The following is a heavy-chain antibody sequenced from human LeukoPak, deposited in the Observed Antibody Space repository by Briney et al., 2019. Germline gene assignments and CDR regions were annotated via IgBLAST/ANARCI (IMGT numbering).Heavy chain of an antibody. V-gene: IGHV4-34*01. CDR3: ASRPRDSSAYSYSYYFDS. D-gene: IGHD3-22*01. CDR2: INHSGST. J-gene: IGHJ4*02. CDR1: GGSFSGQY. Sequence: SETLSLTYAVYGGSFSGQYWSWIRQPPGKGLEWIGEINHSGSTTYNPSLKSRVTISVDTSKNQFSLELSSVTAADTAVYYCASRPRDSSAYSYSYYFDSWGQGTLVTVSS.